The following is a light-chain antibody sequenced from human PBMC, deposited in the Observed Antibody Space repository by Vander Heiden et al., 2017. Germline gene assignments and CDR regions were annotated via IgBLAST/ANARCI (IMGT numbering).Light chain of an antibody. CDR1: STDVGGYNF. V-gene: IGLV2-11*01. CDR3: CSYTGRSWV. CDR2: DVT. Sequence: QSALTQPPSVSGSPGQSVPISCAGSSTDVGGYNFVSWYQQHPGKVPRLIIYDVTERPSGVPDRFSASRSGNTASLTISGLQTEDEADYYCCSYTGRSWVFGGGTNLAVL. J-gene: IGLJ3*02.